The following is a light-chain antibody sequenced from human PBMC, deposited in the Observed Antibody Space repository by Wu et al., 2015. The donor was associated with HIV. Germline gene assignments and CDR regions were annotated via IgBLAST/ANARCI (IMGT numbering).Light chain of an antibody. Sequence: DIQMTQSPSTLSASVGDRVTITCRASQTINNWLAWYSAETRESPNLLIYKASTLEGGSHQGSGGSGSGTEFTLTISQPCSLMILLTYYCQQYNAYPLTFGGGTQGGDPT. CDR2: KAS. CDR1: QTINNW. V-gene: IGKV1-5*03. CDR3: QQYNAYPLT. J-gene: IGKJ4*01.